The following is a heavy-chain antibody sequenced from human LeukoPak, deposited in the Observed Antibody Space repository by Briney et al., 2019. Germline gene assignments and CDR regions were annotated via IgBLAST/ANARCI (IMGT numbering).Heavy chain of an antibody. CDR3: TTGAWEAGLPY. Sequence: GGSLRLSCAASGFTFSNAWMSWVRQAPGKGLEWVGRLKSKTDGGTTDYAAPVKGRFTISRDDSKNTLYLQMNSLKTEDTAVYFCTTGAWEAGLPYWGQGTLVTVSS. CDR2: LKSKTDGGTT. J-gene: IGHJ4*02. V-gene: IGHV3-15*01. D-gene: IGHD1-26*01. CDR1: GFTFSNAW.